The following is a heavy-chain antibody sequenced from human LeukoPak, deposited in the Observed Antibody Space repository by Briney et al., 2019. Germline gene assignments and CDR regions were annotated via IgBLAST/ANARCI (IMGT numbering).Heavy chain of an antibody. J-gene: IGHJ5*02. V-gene: IGHV3-53*01. Sequence: PGGSLRLSCAASGFTVGSNFMSWVRQAPGKGLEWVSVVYSVGTTYYADSVKGRFTISRDTSRNTLYLQMNSLRVDDTAVYYCVRSLNSGSYADLWGKGTLITVSS. CDR1: GFTVGSNF. CDR2: VYSVGTT. D-gene: IGHD1-26*01. CDR3: VRSLNSGSYADL.